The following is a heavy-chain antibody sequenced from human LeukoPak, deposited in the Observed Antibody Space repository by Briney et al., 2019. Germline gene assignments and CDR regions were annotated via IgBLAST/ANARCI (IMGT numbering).Heavy chain of an antibody. D-gene: IGHD3-22*01. CDR1: GFTFSNHG. CDR2: IGYDGSNK. CDR3: VNWLGSDNSGYYDN. V-gene: IGHV3-30*02. J-gene: IGHJ4*02. Sequence: TGGSLRLSCAASGFTFSNHGMHWVRQAPGKGLDLVAFIGYDGSNKHYADSGKGRFTISRDNSKNTLYLQMNSLRAEDTAVYYCVNWLGSDNSGYYDNWGQGTLVTVSS.